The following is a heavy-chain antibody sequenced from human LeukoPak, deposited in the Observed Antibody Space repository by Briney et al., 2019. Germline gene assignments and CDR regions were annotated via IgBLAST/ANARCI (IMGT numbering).Heavy chain of an antibody. V-gene: IGHV4-59*11. Sequence: PSETLSLACTVSGGSISSHYWSWIRQPPGKGLEWIGYIYYSGSTNYNPSLKSRVTISVDTSKNQFSLKLSSVTAADTAVYYCARDVLEVDEGWGPGLMGFNGWFDPWGQGTLVTVSS. CDR3: ARDVLEVDEGWGPGLMGFNGWFDP. CDR2: IYYSGST. J-gene: IGHJ5*02. CDR1: GGSISSHY. D-gene: IGHD2-8*01.